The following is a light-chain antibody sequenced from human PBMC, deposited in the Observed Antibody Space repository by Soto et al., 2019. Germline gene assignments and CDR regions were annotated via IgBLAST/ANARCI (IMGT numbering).Light chain of an antibody. CDR1: QSVSSSY. CDR2: NAS. Sequence: EIVLTQSPGTLSLSPGERATLSCRASQSVSSSYLARYQQKFGQAPRLLIYNASSRATGIPDRFSGSGSGTDFTLTISRLQPEDVAVYYCLQYGSSPRTFGQGTTVEIK. V-gene: IGKV3-20*01. CDR3: LQYGSSPRT. J-gene: IGKJ1*01.